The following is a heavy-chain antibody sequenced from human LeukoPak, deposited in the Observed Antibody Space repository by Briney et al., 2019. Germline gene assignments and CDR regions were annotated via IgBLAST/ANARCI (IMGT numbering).Heavy chain of an antibody. J-gene: IGHJ4*02. V-gene: IGHV3-66*01. CDR3: ARGRRDGYNLEYFDK. Sequence: GGSLRLSCAASGFTVSNNYMSWVRQAPGKGLEWVSVIYSGGNTYYADSVKGRFTISRDNSKNTLYLQMNSLRAEDTAVYYCARGRRDGYNLEYFDKWGQGTLVTVSS. CDR2: IYSGGNT. D-gene: IGHD5-24*01. CDR1: GFTVSNNY.